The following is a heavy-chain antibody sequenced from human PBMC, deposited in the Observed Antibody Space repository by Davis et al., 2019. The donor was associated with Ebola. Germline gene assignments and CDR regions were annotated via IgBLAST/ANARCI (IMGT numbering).Heavy chain of an antibody. V-gene: IGHV4-39*01. D-gene: IGHD6-13*01. CDR2: IYYSGST. CDR1: GGSISSSSYY. Sequence: SETLSLTCTVSGGSISSSSYYWGWIRQPPGKGLEWIGSIYYSGSTYYNPSLKSRVTISVDTSKNQFSLKLSSVTAADTAVYYCARWIAAAGTGPYYYYYGMDVWGQGTTVTVSS. CDR3: ARWIAAAGTGPYYYYYGMDV. J-gene: IGHJ6*02.